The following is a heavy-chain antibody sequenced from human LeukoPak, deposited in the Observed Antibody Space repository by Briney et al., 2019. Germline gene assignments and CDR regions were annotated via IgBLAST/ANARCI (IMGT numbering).Heavy chain of an antibody. CDR2: IYSGGST. Sequence: GGSLRLSCAASGFTVSSNYMSWVRQAPGKGLEWVSVIYSGGSTYYADSVKGRFTISRDNSKNTLYLQMNSLRAEDTAVYYCARARGVLLWFGELPGGMDVWGQGTTVTVSS. CDR3: ARARGVLLWFGELPGGMDV. D-gene: IGHD3-10*01. V-gene: IGHV3-53*01. CDR1: GFTVSSNY. J-gene: IGHJ6*02.